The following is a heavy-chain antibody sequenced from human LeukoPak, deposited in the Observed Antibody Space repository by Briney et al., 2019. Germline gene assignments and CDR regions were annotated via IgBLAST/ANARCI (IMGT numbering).Heavy chain of an antibody. CDR3: AQQQLVIPAFDY. CDR2: IYSGGST. Sequence: GGSLRLSCAASGFTVSSNYMSWVRQAPGKGLEWVSVIYSGGSTYYADSVKGRFTISRDNSKNTLYLQMNSLRAEDTAVYYCAQQQLVIPAFDYWGQGILVTVSS. J-gene: IGHJ4*02. CDR1: GFTVSSNY. D-gene: IGHD6-13*01. V-gene: IGHV3-53*01.